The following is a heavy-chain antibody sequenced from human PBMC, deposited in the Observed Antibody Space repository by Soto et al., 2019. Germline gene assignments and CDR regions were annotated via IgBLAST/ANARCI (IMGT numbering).Heavy chain of an antibody. CDR1: GGSISSGDYY. J-gene: IGHJ3*02. V-gene: IGHV4-30-4*01. D-gene: IGHD3-10*01. Sequence: QVQLQESGPGLVKPSQTLSLTCTVSGGSISSGDYYWSWIRKPPGKVLEWFGYIDSSGRTYYNPSIKSRVTISVDTSKNQFTLKLSSVTAADTAVYYCASAAARGALGYYYGSGSYYKYDAFDIWGQGTMVTVSS. CDR3: ASAAARGALGYYYGSGSYYKYDAFDI. CDR2: IDSSGRT.